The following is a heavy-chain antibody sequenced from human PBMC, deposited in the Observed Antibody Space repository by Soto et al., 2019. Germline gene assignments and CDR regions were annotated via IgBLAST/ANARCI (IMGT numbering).Heavy chain of an antibody. CDR2: IYYSGST. CDR3: ARDGARGYSYGYMDV. V-gene: IGHV4-61*01. CDR1: GGSVSSGSYY. J-gene: IGHJ6*03. Sequence: SETLSLTCTVSGGSVSSGSYYWSWIRQPPGKGLEWIGYIYYSGSTNYNPSLKSRVTISVDTSKNQFSLKLSSVTAADTAVYYCARDGARGYSYGYMDVWGQGTTVT. D-gene: IGHD5-18*01.